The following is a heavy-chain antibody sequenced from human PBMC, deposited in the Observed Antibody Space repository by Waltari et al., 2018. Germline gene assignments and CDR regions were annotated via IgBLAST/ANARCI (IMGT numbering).Heavy chain of an antibody. D-gene: IGHD3-22*01. Sequence: EVQLVESGGGLVQPGGSLRLSCAASGFTFSSYEMNWVRQAPGKGLEWVSYISSSGSTIYYADSVKGRFTISRDNAKNSLYLQMNSLRAEDTAVYYCVRGWAGSSGFYPDAFDIWGQGTMVTVSS. V-gene: IGHV3-48*03. J-gene: IGHJ3*02. CDR2: ISSSGSTI. CDR3: VRGWAGSSGFYPDAFDI. CDR1: GFTFSSYE.